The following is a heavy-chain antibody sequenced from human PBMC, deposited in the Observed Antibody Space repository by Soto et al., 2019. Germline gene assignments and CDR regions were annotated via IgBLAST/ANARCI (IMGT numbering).Heavy chain of an antibody. CDR1: GGSIDSYF. J-gene: IGHJ6*02. CDR3: ARDLRARWTGTDGVDV. V-gene: IGHV4-59*01. D-gene: IGHD1-1*01. CDR2: IFYTGST. Sequence: PSETLSLTCTVFGGSIDSYFWSWLRQPPGKGLEWIGYIFYTGSTNYNPSLKSRVTISVDTSKNQFSLKLSSVTAADTAVYYCARDLRARWTGTDGVDVWGQGTTVTVSS.